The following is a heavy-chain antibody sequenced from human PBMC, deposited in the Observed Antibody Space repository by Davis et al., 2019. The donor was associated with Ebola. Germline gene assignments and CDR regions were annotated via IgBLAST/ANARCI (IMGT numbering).Heavy chain of an antibody. CDR3: ARVPVWEQGC. Sequence: GGSLRLSCAASGFIFADYGMHWVRQAPGKGLQWVSFIYSGGSTFYADSVKGRFTISRDNSKNTLNLQMNSLRAEDTAVYYCARVPVWEQGCWGQGTLVTVSS. V-gene: IGHV3-53*01. D-gene: IGHD1/OR15-1a*01. CDR2: IYSGGST. CDR1: GFIFADYG. J-gene: IGHJ4*02.